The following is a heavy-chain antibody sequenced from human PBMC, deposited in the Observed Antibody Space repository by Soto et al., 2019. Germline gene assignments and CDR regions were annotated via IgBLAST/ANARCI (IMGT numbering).Heavy chain of an antibody. CDR3: ARDRHDYGSGNYYNRIDF. D-gene: IGHD3-10*01. CDR2: IIPIFGTP. V-gene: IGHV1-69*01. CDR1: GGIFSTYA. Sequence: QVQLVQSGAEVKKPGSSVKVSCKASGGIFSTYAISWLRQAPGQGLEWMGGIIPIFGTPNYAQRFQGRVTITADESTSTAYMGLSRLRSEDTAVYYCARDRHDYGSGNYYNRIDFWGQGTLVTVSS. J-gene: IGHJ4*02.